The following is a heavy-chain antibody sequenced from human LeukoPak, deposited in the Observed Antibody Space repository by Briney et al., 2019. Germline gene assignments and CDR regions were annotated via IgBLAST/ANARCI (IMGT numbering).Heavy chain of an antibody. V-gene: IGHV1-3*01. CDR3: ATDQEQLVRSPA. CDR1: GYDFTSYA. J-gene: IGHJ4*02. CDR2: INAGNGNT. D-gene: IGHD6-13*01. Sequence: GASVKVSCKASGYDFTSYAMHWVRQAPGQRLEWMGWINAGNGNTKYSQKFQGRVTMTEDTSTDTAYMELSSLRSEDTAVYYCATDQEQLVRSPAWGQGTLVTVSS.